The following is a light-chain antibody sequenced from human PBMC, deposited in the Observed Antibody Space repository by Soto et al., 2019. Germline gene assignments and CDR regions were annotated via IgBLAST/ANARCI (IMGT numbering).Light chain of an antibody. J-gene: IGKJ4*02. CDR1: HSISSW. Sequence: DIHMTQSPSTVSASVGDRVSIPXRASHSISSWLTWFQQRPGXAPKXXXDDXASLERGGPSRFSGSGSGTEFTLTISSLHPDDFATYYCQQYKSYPRTFGGGTKVDIK. V-gene: IGKV1-5*01. CDR3: QQYKSYPRT. CDR2: DXA.